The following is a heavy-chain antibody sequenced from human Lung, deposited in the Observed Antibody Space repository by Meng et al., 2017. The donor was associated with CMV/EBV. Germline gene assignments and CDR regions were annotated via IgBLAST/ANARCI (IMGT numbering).Heavy chain of an antibody. D-gene: IGHD2-8*02. CDR2: MYYSGIS. J-gene: IGHJ5*02. CDR3: ARFYCSGSSCYTTNWFDP. V-gene: IGHV4-59*11. CDR1: AASISSHY. Sequence: LXCTVSAASISSHYWSWIRHSPGKVLEWIGYMYYSGISNYNPSLGARATILLDMSKNQFSLKLTSVTAADTAVYYCARFYCSGSSCYTTNWFDPWXQGXQVTVSS.